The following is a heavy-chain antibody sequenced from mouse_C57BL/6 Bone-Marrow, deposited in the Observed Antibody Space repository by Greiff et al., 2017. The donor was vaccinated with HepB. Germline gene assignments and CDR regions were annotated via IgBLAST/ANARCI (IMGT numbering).Heavy chain of an antibody. CDR2: IYPGNSDT. D-gene: IGHD4-1*01. J-gene: IGHJ4*01. Sequence: EVKLMESGPVLARPGASVKMSCKTSGYTFTSYWMHWVKQRPGQGLEWIGAIYPGNSDTSYNQKFKGKAKLTAVTSASTAYMELSSLTNEDSAVYYCTREDWGYYYAMDYWGQGTSVTVSS. V-gene: IGHV1-5*01. CDR3: TREDWGYYYAMDY. CDR1: GYTFTSYW.